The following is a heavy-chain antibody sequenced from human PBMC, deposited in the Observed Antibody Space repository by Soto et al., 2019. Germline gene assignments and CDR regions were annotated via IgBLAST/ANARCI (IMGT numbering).Heavy chain of an antibody. J-gene: IGHJ4*02. CDR3: VGSRGWLFDY. CDR2: IKQDGSEK. Sequence: EVHLVESGGDLVQPGGSLRLSCAASGFTFSAYWMQWVRQAPGKGLEGVAIIKQDGSEKYYGDSVTGRFTISRDNAKNSLYLQMSSLRAEYTAMYYCVGSRGWLFDYWGQGTRVTASS. D-gene: IGHD6-19*01. CDR1: GFTFSAYW. V-gene: IGHV3-7*05.